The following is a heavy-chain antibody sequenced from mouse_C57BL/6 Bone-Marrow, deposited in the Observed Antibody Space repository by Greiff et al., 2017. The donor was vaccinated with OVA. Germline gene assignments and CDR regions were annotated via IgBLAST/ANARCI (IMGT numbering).Heavy chain of an antibody. J-gene: IGHJ2*01. CDR1: GYTFTDYY. CDR2: IYPGSGNT. D-gene: IGHD1-1*01. CDR3: ARMGYYGRADY. Sequence: VQLQQSGAELVRPGASVKLSCKASGYTFTDYYINWVKQRPGQGLEWIVRIYPGSGNTYYNEKFKGKATLTAEKSSSTAYMQLSSLTSEESAVYFCARMGYYGRADYWGQGTTLTVSS. V-gene: IGHV1-76*01.